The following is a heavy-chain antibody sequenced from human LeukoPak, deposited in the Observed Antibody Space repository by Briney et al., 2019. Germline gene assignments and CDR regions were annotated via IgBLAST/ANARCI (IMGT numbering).Heavy chain of an antibody. V-gene: IGHV3-20*04. CDR2: ITWNGDKT. D-gene: IGHD2-2*01. J-gene: IGHJ5*02. Sequence: PGGSLRLSCAASGFTFDEYDMSWVRQVPGKGLEWVSGITWNGDKTVYADSVKGRFAISRDNTRNSLYLQMSSLRAEDTALYYCARDPFCSSTAGCYFEDWFDPWGPGTLVIVSS. CDR1: GFTFDEYD. CDR3: ARDPFCSSTAGCYFEDWFDP.